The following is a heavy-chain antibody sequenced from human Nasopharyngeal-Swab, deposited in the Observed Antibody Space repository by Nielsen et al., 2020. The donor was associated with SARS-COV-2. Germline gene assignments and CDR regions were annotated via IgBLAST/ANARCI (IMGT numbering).Heavy chain of an antibody. D-gene: IGHD6-19*01. CDR3: AKMARFSSGSDWFDP. V-gene: IGHV3-23*01. CDR2: ISGSGGST. CDR1: EFTFSSYA. J-gene: IGHJ5*02. Sequence: GESLKISCAASEFTFSSYAMSWVRQAPGKGLEWVSAISGSGGSTYYADSVKGRFTISRDNSKNTLYLQMNSLRAEDTAVYYCAKMARFSSGSDWFDPWGQGTLVTVSS.